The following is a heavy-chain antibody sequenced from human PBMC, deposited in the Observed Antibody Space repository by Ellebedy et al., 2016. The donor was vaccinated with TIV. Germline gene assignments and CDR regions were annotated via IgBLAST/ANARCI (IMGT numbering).Heavy chain of an antibody. D-gene: IGHD6-6*01. V-gene: IGHV3-23*01. J-gene: IGHJ4*02. Sequence: GESLKISXAASGFTFSSYAMSWVRQAPGKGLEWVSAISGSGGSTYYADSVKGRFTISRDNSKNTLYLQMNSLRAEDTAVYYCAKGEPIAARPGADYWGQGTLVTVSS. CDR3: AKGEPIAARPGADY. CDR1: GFTFSSYA. CDR2: ISGSGGST.